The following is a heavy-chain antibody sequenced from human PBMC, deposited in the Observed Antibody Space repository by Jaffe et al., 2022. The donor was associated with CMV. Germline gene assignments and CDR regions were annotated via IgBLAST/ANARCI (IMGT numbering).Heavy chain of an antibody. J-gene: IGHJ6*02. D-gene: IGHD6-6*01. CDR1: GYSFTSYW. V-gene: IGHV5-51*01. CDR2: IYPGDSDT. CDR3: ARQLGIAARRVPYYYYGMDV. Sequence: EVQLVQSGAEVKKPGESLKISCKGSGYSFTSYWIGWVRQMPGKGLEWMGIIYPGDSDTRYSPSFQGQVTISADKSISTAYLQWSSLKASDTAMYYCARQLGIAARRVPYYYYGMDVWGQGTTVTVSS.